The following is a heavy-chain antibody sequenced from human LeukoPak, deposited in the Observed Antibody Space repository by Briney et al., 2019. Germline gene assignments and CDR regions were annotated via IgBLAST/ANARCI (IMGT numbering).Heavy chain of an antibody. D-gene: IGHD3-10*01. CDR3: AVGREGY. J-gene: IGHJ4*02. CDR1: GFTFSSYA. V-gene: IGHV3-30-3*01. CDR2: ISYDGSNK. Sequence: GGSLRLSCAASGFTFSSYAMHWVRQAPGKGLEWVAVISYDGSNKYYADSVKGRFTISRDNSKNTLHLQMNSLRAEDTAVYYCAVGREGYWGQGTLVTVSS.